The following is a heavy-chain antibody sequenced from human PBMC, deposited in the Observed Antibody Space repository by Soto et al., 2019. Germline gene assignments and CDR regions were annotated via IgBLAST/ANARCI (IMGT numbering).Heavy chain of an antibody. CDR3: AKNLPKTGRFDY. Sequence: QLQLQESGPGLVKPSETLSLTCSLSGDSITRSTYFWAWIRQSPGKGLEWVSSIYYSGRTHYNPSPKSRVTISVDRSKNQCSLKMSSVTASDTAVYYCAKNLPKTGRFDYRGPGTLVTVSS. V-gene: IGHV4-39*01. J-gene: IGHJ4*02. CDR1: GDSITRSTYF. CDR2: IYYSGRT.